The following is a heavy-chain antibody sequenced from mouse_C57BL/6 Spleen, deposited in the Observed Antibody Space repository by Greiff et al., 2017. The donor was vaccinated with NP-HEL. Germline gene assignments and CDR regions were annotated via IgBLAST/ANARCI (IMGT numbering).Heavy chain of an antibody. J-gene: IGHJ4*01. CDR2: IDPSDSET. Sequence: QVQLQQPGAELVRPGSSVKLSCKASGYTFTSYWMHWVKQRPIQGLEWIGNIDPSDSETHYNQRFKDKATLTVDKSSSTAYMQLSSLTSEDSAVYDCARMVRGDAMDYWGQGTSVTVSS. D-gene: IGHD2-3*01. CDR1: GYTFTSYW. V-gene: IGHV1-52*01. CDR3: ARMVRGDAMDY.